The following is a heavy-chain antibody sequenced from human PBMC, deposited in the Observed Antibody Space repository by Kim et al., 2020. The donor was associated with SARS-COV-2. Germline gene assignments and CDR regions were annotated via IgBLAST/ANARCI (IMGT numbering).Heavy chain of an antibody. Sequence: RHCVTSVQGRFTHSRDNAKHSLYLQMDSLRVEDTAVYYCARGSGSYYIHWGQGTLVTVSS. J-gene: IGHJ4*02. V-gene: IGHV3-7*01. CDR2: R. D-gene: IGHD3-10*01. CDR3: ARGSGSYYIH.